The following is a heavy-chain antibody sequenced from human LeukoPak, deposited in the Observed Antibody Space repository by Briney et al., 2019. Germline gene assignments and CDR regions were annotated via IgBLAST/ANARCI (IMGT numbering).Heavy chain of an antibody. CDR3: ARGQQLEQNSYSYGMDV. CDR1: GGTFSSYA. V-gene: IGHV1-69*13. J-gene: IGHJ6*02. D-gene: IGHD6-13*01. CDR2: IIPIFGRT. Sequence: SVKVSCKASGGTFSSYAISWVRQAPGQGLELMGGIIPIFGRTDNVQKFQGRVTITAAESTSTVYMELSSLRSEDTAVYYCARGQQLEQNSYSYGMDVWGQGTTVTVSS.